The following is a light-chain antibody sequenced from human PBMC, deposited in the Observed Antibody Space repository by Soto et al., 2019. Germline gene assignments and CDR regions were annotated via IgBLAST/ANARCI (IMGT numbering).Light chain of an antibody. CDR2: GAS. V-gene: IGKV3-20*01. CDR1: QSGSTTY. Sequence: EIVLTQSPGTLSLSPGERATLSCRASQSGSTTYLACHQQKRGQAPRLLIYGASSRATGIPDRFSGSGSGTDFTLTISRLEPEDFAVYYCQQYGSSLTVGGGTKVEIK. CDR3: QQYGSSLT. J-gene: IGKJ4*01.